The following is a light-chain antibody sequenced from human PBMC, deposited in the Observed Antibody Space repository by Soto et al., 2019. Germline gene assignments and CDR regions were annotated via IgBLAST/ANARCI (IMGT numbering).Light chain of an antibody. Sequence: EIVLTQSPGTLSLSPGERATHSCRASQSFTFHYLAWYQQKPGQPPRLLIYGASSRATGIPDRFSGSGSGTDFTLTISRLEPEDFAVYYCQQYGTPPFTFGGGTQVEVK. J-gene: IGKJ4*01. V-gene: IGKV3-20*01. CDR2: GAS. CDR3: QQYGTPPFT. CDR1: QSFTFHY.